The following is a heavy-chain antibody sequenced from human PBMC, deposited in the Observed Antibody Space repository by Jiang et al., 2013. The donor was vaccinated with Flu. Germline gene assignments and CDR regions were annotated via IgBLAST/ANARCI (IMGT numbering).Heavy chain of an antibody. CDR3: ARDGYCSSTSCYRSAYYYYYMDV. J-gene: IGHJ6*03. Sequence: PPGKGLEWIGYIYYSGSTNYNPSLKSRVTISVDTSKNQFSLKLSSVTAADTAVYYCARDGYCSSTSCYRSAYYYYYMDVWGKGTTVTVSS. V-gene: IGHV4-59*01. D-gene: IGHD2-2*02. CDR2: IYYSGST.